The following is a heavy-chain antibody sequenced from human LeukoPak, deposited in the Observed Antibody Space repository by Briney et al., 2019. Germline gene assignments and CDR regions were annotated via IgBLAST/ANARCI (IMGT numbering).Heavy chain of an antibody. CDR2: ISSSSSYI. CDR3: ARGAHSYFDY. Sequence: GGSLRLSCAASGFTFSSYSMNWVRQAPGKGLEWVSSISSSSSYIYYADSVKGRFTISRDNAKNSLYLQMNRLRAEDTAAYYCARGAHSYFDYWGQGTLVTVSS. V-gene: IGHV3-21*01. D-gene: IGHD2-21*01. CDR1: GFTFSSYS. J-gene: IGHJ4*02.